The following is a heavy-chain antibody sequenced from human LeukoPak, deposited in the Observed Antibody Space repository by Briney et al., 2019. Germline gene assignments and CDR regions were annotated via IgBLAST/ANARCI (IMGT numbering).Heavy chain of an antibody. CDR3: ARSSGTTFGLSDY. CDR2: INPNSCGT. D-gene: IGHD3-16*01. J-gene: IGHJ4*02. Sequence: ASVKVSYKASGYTFTVYYMHLVRQAPGQGLEWMGWINPNSCGTDHAQKLQGRVNMTSDTSTSTAYMELISLRSDDTAVYYCARSSGTTFGLSDYWGQGTLVTVSS. V-gene: IGHV1-2*02. CDR1: GYTFTVYY.